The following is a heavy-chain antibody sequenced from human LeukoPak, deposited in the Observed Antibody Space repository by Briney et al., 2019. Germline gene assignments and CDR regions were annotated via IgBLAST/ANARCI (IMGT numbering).Heavy chain of an antibody. CDR2: ISSDGSSK. Sequence: GGSLRLSCTASGFTFSSFAIHWVRQAPGKGLEWVAVISSDGSSKYYADSVKGRFTISRDNSKNTLYLQMTSLRPEDTAVYYCAKNAHLDHWGQGTLVTVSS. J-gene: IGHJ4*02. CDR3: AKNAHLDH. V-gene: IGHV3-30*18. CDR1: GFTFSSFA.